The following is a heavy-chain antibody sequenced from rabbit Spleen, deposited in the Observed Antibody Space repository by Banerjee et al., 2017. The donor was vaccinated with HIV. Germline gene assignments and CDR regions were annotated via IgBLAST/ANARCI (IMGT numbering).Heavy chain of an antibody. Sequence: QSLEESGGDLVKPGASLTLTCTASGFSFSSHSYMCWVRQAPGKGLEWIACIYTDSGKTYYSTWAKGRFTISKTSSTTVTLQMTSLTAADSATYFCARGAYDSTVGYYDGYYFILWGPGTLVTVS. D-gene: IGHD1-1*01. CDR3: ARGAYDSTVGYYDGYYFIL. V-gene: IGHV1S40*01. CDR2: IYTDSGKT. CDR1: GFSFSSHSY. J-gene: IGHJ4*01.